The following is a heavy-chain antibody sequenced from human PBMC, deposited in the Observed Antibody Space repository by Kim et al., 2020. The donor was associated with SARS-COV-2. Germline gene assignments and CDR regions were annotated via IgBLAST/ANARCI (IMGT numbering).Heavy chain of an antibody. Sequence: ASVKVSCKASVYTFTSYCLHWVRQAPGQSLEWMGWIDVANTNTHYSENFQGRVTISRDTSATTVYIELSSLRSEDTAVYYCARDGRSVDYYFDYWGQGTLVTVSS. CDR2: IDVANTNT. CDR3: ARDGRSVDYYFDY. CDR1: VYTFTSYC. V-gene: IGHV1-3*01. J-gene: IGHJ4*02.